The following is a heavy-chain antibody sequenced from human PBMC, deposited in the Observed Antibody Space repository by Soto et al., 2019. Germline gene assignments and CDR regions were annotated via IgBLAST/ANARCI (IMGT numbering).Heavy chain of an antibody. CDR2: ISASNGDT. CDR3: ARRGRVSKIDYYYYMDV. Sequence: QVELVQSGVEVKKPGASVKVSCKASGYTFTNHGLSWVRQAPGQGLEWMGWISASNGDTNYAQKHLGRVTVTTDTATMTGYMQLTSLKSERTAVYYCARRGRVSKIDYYYYMDVWGRGNKVTVSS. V-gene: IGHV1-18*04. D-gene: IGHD6-13*01. CDR1: GYTFTNHG. J-gene: IGHJ6*03.